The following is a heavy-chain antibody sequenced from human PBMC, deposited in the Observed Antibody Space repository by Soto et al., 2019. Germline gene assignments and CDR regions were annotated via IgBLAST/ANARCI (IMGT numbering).Heavy chain of an antibody. CDR3: ARGDRLEPFSLYYYYMDV. CDR1: GYTFTGYY. J-gene: IGHJ6*03. Sequence: QVQLVQSGAEVKKPGASVKVSCKASGYTFTGYYMHWVRQAPGQGLEWMGWINPNSGDTNYAQKFQGWVTMTRDTSISTAYMELSRLRSDDTAVYYCARGDRLEPFSLYYYYMDVWGKGTTVTVSS. V-gene: IGHV1-2*04. D-gene: IGHD1-1*01. CDR2: INPNSGDT.